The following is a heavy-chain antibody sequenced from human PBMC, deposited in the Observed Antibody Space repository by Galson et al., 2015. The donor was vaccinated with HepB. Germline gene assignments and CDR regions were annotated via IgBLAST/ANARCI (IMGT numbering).Heavy chain of an antibody. CDR3: AKGASIAAAANRRYFDY. CDR2: ISGSGGTT. Sequence: SLRLSCAASGFTFSSYAMSWVRQAPGKGLDWVSAISGSGGTTYYADSVKGRFTISRDNSRNTLYLQMNSLRAEDTAVYYCAKGASIAAAANRRYFDYWGQGTLVTVSS. CDR1: GFTFSSYA. J-gene: IGHJ4*02. D-gene: IGHD6-13*01. V-gene: IGHV3-23*01.